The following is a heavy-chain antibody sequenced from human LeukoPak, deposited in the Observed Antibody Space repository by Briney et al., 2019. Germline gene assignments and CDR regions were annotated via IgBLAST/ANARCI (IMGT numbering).Heavy chain of an antibody. CDR3: AREYPKVEWELLGAFDI. J-gene: IGHJ3*02. Sequence: PGGSLRLSCAASGFTFSSYSMNWVRQAPGKGLEWVSSISSSSSYIYYADSVKGRFTISRDNAKNSLYLQMNSLRAEDTAVYYCAREYPKVEWELLGAFDIWGQGTMVTVSS. CDR1: GFTFSSYS. D-gene: IGHD1-26*01. V-gene: IGHV3-21*01. CDR2: ISSSSSYI.